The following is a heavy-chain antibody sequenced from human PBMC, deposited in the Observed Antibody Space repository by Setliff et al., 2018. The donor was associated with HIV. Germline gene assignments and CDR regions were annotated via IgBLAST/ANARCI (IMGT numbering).Heavy chain of an antibody. J-gene: IGHJ3*02. V-gene: IGHV4-39*07. Sequence: SETLSLTCNVSGGSISSSSYYWGWIRQPPGKGLEWIGSIYHSGSTYYNPSLKSRVTISVDTSKNQFSLKLSSVTAADTAVYYCARGILIIGDFDAFDIWGQGTMVTVSS. CDR3: ARGILIIGDFDAFDI. CDR1: GGSISSSSYY. CDR2: IYHSGST. D-gene: IGHD4-17*01.